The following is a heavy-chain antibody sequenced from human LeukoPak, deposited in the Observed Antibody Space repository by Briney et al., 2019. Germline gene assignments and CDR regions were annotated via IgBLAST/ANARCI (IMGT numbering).Heavy chain of an antibody. V-gene: IGHV5-51*01. CDR1: GYSFTSYW. D-gene: IGHD5-18*01. Sequence: GESLKISCKGSGYSFTSYWIGWVRQMPGKGLEWMGIIYPGDPDTRYSPSFQGQVTISADKSISTAYLQWSSLKASDTAMYYCARPRLVDTAMVQGGAFDIWGQGTMVTVSS. J-gene: IGHJ3*02. CDR3: ARPRLVDTAMVQGGAFDI. CDR2: IYPGDPDT.